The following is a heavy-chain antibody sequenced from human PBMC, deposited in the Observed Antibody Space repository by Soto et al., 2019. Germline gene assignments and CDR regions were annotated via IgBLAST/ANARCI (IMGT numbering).Heavy chain of an antibody. V-gene: IGHV1-3*01. CDR1: GYTFSFYV. Sequence: GASVKVSCKASGYTFSFYVVQWVRQAPGQRLEWMGWVNAGSGNTRYSEKFQGRVTMTRDTSASTAYMELSSLRSEDTAVYYCARTFDYNAMDVWDQGTTVTVSS. J-gene: IGHJ6*02. CDR2: VNAGSGNT. CDR3: ARTFDYNAMDV.